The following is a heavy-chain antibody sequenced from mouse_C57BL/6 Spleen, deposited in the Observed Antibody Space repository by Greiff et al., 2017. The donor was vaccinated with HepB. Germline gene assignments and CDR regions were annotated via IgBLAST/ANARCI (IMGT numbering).Heavy chain of an antibody. CDR3: ARWGYYGSPDY. CDR1: GFTFTDYY. D-gene: IGHD1-1*01. CDR2: IRNKANGYTT. V-gene: IGHV7-3*01. J-gene: IGHJ2*01. Sequence: EVKVVESGGGLVQPGGSLSLSCAASGFTFTDYYMSWVRQPPGKALEWLGFIRNKANGYTTEYSASVKGRFTISRDNSQSILYLQMNALRAEDSATYYCARWGYYGSPDYWGQGTTLTVSS.